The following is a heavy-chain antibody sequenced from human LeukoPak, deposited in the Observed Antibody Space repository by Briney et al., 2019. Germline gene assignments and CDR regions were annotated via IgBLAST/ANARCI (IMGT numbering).Heavy chain of an antibody. V-gene: IGHV3-53*01. CDR2: IYSDNT. Sequence: GGSLRLSCTLSGFTVSGNSMSWVRQAPGQGLEWVSFIYSDNTHCSASVKGRFTISRDNSKNSLYLQMNSLRAEDTAVYYCARRAGAYSHPYYYWGQGTLVTVSS. D-gene: IGHD4/OR15-4a*01. CDR1: GFTVSGNS. J-gene: IGHJ4*02. CDR3: ARRAGAYSHPYYY.